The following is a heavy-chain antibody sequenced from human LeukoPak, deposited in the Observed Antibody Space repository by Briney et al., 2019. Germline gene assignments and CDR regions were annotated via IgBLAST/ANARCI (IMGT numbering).Heavy chain of an antibody. CDR3: ARGLRPRDYYYYGLDV. CDR2: ISHSGST. D-gene: IGHD4-17*01. Sequence: SETLSLTCTVSGGSIRTYYWSWIRQPPGKGLEWIGCISHSGSTDYNPSLKSRLTMSVDTSKNQFSLELTSVTAADTAMYYCARGLRPRDYYYYGLDVWGPGTTVTVSS. V-gene: IGHV4-59*01. CDR1: GGSIRTYY. J-gene: IGHJ6*02.